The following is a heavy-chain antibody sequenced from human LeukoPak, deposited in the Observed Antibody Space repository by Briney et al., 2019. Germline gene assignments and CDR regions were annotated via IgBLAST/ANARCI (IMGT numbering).Heavy chain of an antibody. Sequence: SETLSLTCAVSGGSISSGGYSWSWIRQPPGKGLEWIGYIYHSGSTYYNPSLESRVTISVDRSKNQFSLKLSSVTAADTAVYYCASHVQNYYSSGKYFQHWGQGTLVTVSS. J-gene: IGHJ1*01. CDR2: IYHSGST. D-gene: IGHD3-22*01. CDR3: ASHVQNYYSSGKYFQH. V-gene: IGHV4-30-2*01. CDR1: GGSISSGGYS.